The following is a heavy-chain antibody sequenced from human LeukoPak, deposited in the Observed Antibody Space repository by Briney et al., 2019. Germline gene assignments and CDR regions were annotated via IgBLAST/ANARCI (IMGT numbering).Heavy chain of an antibody. CDR3: ARGPRYDYDSSVYYFEF. D-gene: IGHD3-22*01. CDR1: GGTFSSYA. CDR2: IIPIFGTA. J-gene: IGHJ4*02. Sequence: SVKVSCKASGGTFSSYAISWVRQVPGQGLEWMGGIIPIFGTANYAQKFQGRVTITADESTSTAYMELSSLRSEDTAVYYCARGPRYDYDSSVYYFEFWGQGTLVTVSS. V-gene: IGHV1-69*13.